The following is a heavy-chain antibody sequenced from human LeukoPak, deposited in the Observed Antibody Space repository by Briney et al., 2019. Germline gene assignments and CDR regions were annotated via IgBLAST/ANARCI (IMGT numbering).Heavy chain of an antibody. V-gene: IGHV3-48*03. J-gene: IGHJ6*04. D-gene: IGHD3-10*02. CDR2: IISSGSTI. CDR1: GFTSSSYK. CDR3: AELGITMIGGV. Sequence: PVGSLRLSCAAPGFTSSSYKMCSVRAALEKRLWRVSYIISSGSTIYYADSVKGRFTISRDNAKNSLYLQKNSLRAEDTAVYYCAELGITMIGGVWDKGTTVTISS.